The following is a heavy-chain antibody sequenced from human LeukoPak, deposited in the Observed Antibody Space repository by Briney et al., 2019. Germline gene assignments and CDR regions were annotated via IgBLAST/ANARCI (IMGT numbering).Heavy chain of an antibody. CDR2: ISSSSSTL. D-gene: IGHD3-10*01. CDR3: TRIYGSGSYYTD. CDR1: GFTFGSYS. Sequence: PGGSLRLSYAASGFTFGSYSMNWVSQAPGKGLEWISYISSSSSTLYYADSVEGRSTISRDNAMNSLYLQMDRLRAEDTAVYYCTRIYGSGSYYTDWGQGTLVTVSS. J-gene: IGHJ4*02. V-gene: IGHV3-48*01.